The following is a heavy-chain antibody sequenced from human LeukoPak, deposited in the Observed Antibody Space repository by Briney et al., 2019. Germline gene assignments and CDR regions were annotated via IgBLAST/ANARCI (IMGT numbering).Heavy chain of an antibody. D-gene: IGHD3-22*01. CDR1: GFTVSSNS. Sequence: GGSLRLSCTVSGFTVSSNSMSWVRQAPGKGLEWVSFIYSDNTHYSDSVKGRFTISRDNSKNTLYLQMNSLRAEDTAVYYCAKELDYYDSSGYYYVGEYVDYWGQGTLVTVSS. CDR3: AKELDYYDSSGYYYVGEYVDY. V-gene: IGHV3-66*03. CDR2: IYSDNT. J-gene: IGHJ4*02.